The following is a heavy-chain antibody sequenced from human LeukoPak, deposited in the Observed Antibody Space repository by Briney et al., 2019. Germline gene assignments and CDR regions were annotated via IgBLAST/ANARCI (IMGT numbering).Heavy chain of an antibody. CDR3: TRSGLTGMRKYPRTPSYYSGMDV. CDR2: STYSGST. CDR1: GGSFSGYL. J-gene: IGHJ6*02. V-gene: IGHV4-34*01. Sequence: SETLSLTCAVHGGSFSGYLWSWIRQSPGKGLEWIGESTYSGSTNYNPSLKSRVTISVDTSKNLFSLNLTSVTAADTAVYYCTRSGLTGMRKYPRTPSYYSGMDVWGQGTAGAVS. D-gene: IGHD2-2*02.